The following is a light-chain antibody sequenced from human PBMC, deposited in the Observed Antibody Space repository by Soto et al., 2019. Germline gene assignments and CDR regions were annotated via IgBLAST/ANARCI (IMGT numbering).Light chain of an antibody. CDR3: PQYYASSWT. J-gene: IGKJ1*01. Sequence: EIVLTQSPGTLSLSPGERATLSCRASQSISSTYLAWYRQKPGQAPRLLIYAASSRATGIPDRFSGSGSGTDFTLTISRLEPEDFAVYYCPQYYASSWTFGQGTKV. V-gene: IGKV3-20*01. CDR1: QSISSTY. CDR2: AAS.